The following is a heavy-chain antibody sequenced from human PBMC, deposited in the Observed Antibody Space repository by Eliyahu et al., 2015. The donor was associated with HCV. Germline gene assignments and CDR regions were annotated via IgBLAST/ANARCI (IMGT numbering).Heavy chain of an antibody. Sequence: QVQLQQWGAGLLKPSETLSLTCAVYGGSXSGYYWSWIRQPPGKGLEWIGEINDSGNTNYNPSLKSRVTMSVDTSKNQFSLKLNSVTAADTAVYYCARDSRIAEDDNWFDTWGQGTLVTVSS. V-gene: IGHV4-34*02. CDR1: GGSXSGYY. J-gene: IGHJ5*02. CDR3: ARDSRIAEDDNWFDT. CDR2: INDSGNT. D-gene: IGHD6-13*01.